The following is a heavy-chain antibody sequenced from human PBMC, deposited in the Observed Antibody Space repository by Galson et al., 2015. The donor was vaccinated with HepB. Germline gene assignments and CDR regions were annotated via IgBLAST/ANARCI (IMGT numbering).Heavy chain of an antibody. J-gene: IGHJ4*02. V-gene: IGHV4-34*01. D-gene: IGHD6-13*01. Sequence: ETLSLTCAVYGGSSSGYYWSWIRQAPGKGLEWIGEITHRGSTNYSPSLKSRVTISVDTSKNHFSLKLSSVTAADTAVFYCAGIAAAGSLRNFDYWGQGTLVTVSS. CDR2: ITHRGST. CDR3: AGIAAAGSLRNFDY. CDR1: GGSSSGYY.